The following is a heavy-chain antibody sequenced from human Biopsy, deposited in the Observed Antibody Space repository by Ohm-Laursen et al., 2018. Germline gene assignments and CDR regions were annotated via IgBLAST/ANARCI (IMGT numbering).Heavy chain of an antibody. CDR1: GGSFTGHY. Sequence: GTLSLTCTVSGGSFTGHYWTWIWQPPGKGLEWIGHISYTGYTSYNASLKSRVTISVDTSRNHFSLRLSSLTAADTAVYYCARGSNDFGGLYFPRWGQGTLLTVSS. J-gene: IGHJ4*02. CDR2: ISYTGYT. CDR3: ARGSNDFGGLYFPR. V-gene: IGHV4-59*11. D-gene: IGHD4-23*01.